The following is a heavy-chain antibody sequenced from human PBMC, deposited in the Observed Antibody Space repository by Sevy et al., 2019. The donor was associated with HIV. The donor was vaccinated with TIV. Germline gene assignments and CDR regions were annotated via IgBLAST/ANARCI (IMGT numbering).Heavy chain of an antibody. V-gene: IGHV3-33*01. CDR2: IWNDRSNK. CDR1: GFTFSSYG. D-gene: IGHD3-22*01. J-gene: IGHJ3*02. CDR3: ASLPNNYYDISGYSGDDAFDI. Sequence: GGSLRLSCAASGFTFSSYGMHWVRQAPGKGLEWVAVIWNDRSNKDYADSVKGRFTISRDNSKNTLYLQMNSLRAEDTAVYYCASLPNNYYDISGYSGDDAFDIWGQGTMVTVSS.